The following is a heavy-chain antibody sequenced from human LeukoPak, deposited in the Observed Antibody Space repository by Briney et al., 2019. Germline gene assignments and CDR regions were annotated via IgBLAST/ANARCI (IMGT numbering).Heavy chain of an antibody. CDR2: ISGSGGST. Sequence: GGSLRLSCAASGFTFSSYAMSWVRQAPGKGLEWVSAISGSGGSTYYADSVKGRFTISRDNSKNTLYLQMNSLRAEDTAVYYCAKDTIVSTFSPNWFDPWGQGTLVTVSS. CDR1: GFTFSSYA. CDR3: AKDTIVSTFSPNWFDP. D-gene: IGHD5/OR15-5a*01. V-gene: IGHV3-23*01. J-gene: IGHJ5*02.